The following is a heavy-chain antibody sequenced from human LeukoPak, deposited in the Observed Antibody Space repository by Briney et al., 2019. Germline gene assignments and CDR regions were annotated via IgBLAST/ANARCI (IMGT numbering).Heavy chain of an antibody. V-gene: IGHV3-73*01. D-gene: IGHD1-26*01. Sequence: GGSLRHSCAASGFTVSGSAIHWVRQSSGKGLEWVGHIDKKDNFYATTSAASVTGRFTISRDDSKNTAYLQMNSLKTEDTALYYCTRDSGTYNWLDPWGQGTLVTVSS. CDR3: TRDSGTYNWLDP. CDR2: IDKKDNFYAT. J-gene: IGHJ5*02. CDR1: GFTVSGSA.